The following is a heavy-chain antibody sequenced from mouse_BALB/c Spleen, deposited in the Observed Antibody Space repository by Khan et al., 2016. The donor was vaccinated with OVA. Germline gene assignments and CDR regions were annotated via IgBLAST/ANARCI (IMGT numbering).Heavy chain of an antibody. V-gene: IGHV2-6-1*01. CDR3: ARQPYYHYNIMDY. CDR1: GFSLTNYG. D-gene: IGHD2-10*01. J-gene: IGHJ4*01. CDR2: IWSDGST. Sequence: QVQLKESGPGLVAPSQSLSITCTISGFSLTNYGVHWVRQPPGKGLEWLVVIWSDGSTTYNSALKSRLTISKDNSESQVFFKMNSLQTDDTAMYFCARQPYYHYNIMDYWGQGTSVTVSS.